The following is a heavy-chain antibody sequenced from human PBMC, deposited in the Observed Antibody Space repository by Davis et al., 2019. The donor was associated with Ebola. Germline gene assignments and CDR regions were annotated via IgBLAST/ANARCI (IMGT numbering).Heavy chain of an antibody. J-gene: IGHJ4*02. V-gene: IGHV3-21*01. CDR2: ISSSSNYI. CDR3: ARDLRAG. CDR1: GFTFSSNS. Sequence: GGSLRLSCAASGFTFSSNSMNWVRQAPGKGLEWVSFISSSSNYIYYADSVKGRFTVSRDNAKNSLYLQMNSLRAEDTAVYYCARDLRAGWGQGTLVTVSS.